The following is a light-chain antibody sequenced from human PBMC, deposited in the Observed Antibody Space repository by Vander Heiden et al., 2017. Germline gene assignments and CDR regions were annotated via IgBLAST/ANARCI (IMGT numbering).Light chain of an antibody. CDR3: AAWDDSLNGVV. CDR1: SPTLGSDT. Sequence: QSALTQPLSASGTPGPRVTISCHGSSPTLGSDTVNWYQQLPGTAPELLIYSNNQRPSGVPDRFSGSKSGTSASLAISGLQSEDEADYYCAAWDDSLNGVVFGGGTKLTVL. CDR2: SNN. J-gene: IGLJ2*01. V-gene: IGLV1-44*01.